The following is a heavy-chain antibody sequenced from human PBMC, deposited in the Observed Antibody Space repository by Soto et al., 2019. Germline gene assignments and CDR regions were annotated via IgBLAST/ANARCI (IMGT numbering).Heavy chain of an antibody. V-gene: IGHV3-23*01. J-gene: IGHJ4*02. CDR1: GFTFSTYA. Sequence: EVQLLESGGGLVQPGGSLRLSCAASGFTFSTYAMSWVRQAPGKGLEWVSAISGTGGSTYYADSVKGRFTISRDNSKNTLYLQMNSLRAEDTAVHYCAKNWDTTSSSSSHWGQGTLVTVSS. CDR2: ISGTGGST. CDR3: AKNWDTTSSSSSH. D-gene: IGHD6-6*01.